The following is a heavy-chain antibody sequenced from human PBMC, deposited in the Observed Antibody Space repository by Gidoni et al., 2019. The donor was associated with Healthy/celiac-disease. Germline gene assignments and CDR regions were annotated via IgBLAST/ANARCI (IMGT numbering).Heavy chain of an antibody. Sequence: QVQLVESGGGVGQPGRSLSRSWAAPGFTFSSYGMHWVRQAQGKGLGWVAVISYDGSNKYYADSVNGRFTISRDNSKNTLYLQMNSLRAEDTAVYYCAKDVISGYFDYWGQGTLVTVSS. V-gene: IGHV3-30*18. CDR3: AKDVISGYFDY. CDR1: GFTFSSYG. J-gene: IGHJ4*02. D-gene: IGHD3-10*01. CDR2: ISYDGSNK.